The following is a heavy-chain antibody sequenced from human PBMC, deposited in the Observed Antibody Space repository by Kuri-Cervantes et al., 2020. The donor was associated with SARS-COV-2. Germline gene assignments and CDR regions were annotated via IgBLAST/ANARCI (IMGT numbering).Heavy chain of an antibody. Sequence: GSLRLSCAVYGGSFSGYYWSWIRQPPGKGREWIGSIYHSGSTYYNPSLKSRVTISVDTSKNQFSLKLSSVTAADSAVYYCVVARDYYYGSGSYPSFDYWGQGTLVTVSS. J-gene: IGHJ4*02. D-gene: IGHD3-10*01. V-gene: IGHV4-34*01. CDR1: GGSFSGYY. CDR2: IYHSGST. CDR3: VVARDYYYGSGSYPSFDY.